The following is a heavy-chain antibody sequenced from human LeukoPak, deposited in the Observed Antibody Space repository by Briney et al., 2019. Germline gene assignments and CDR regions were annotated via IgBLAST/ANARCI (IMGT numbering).Heavy chain of an antibody. CDR3: AKDEGSGWYYFDY. V-gene: IGHV3-33*06. D-gene: IGHD6-19*01. CDR1: GFTFSSYG. J-gene: IGHJ4*02. CDR2: INQDGSDK. Sequence: GRSLRLSCAASGFTFSSYGMHWVRQAPGKGLEWVANINQDGSDKNYVDSVKGRFTISRDISKNTLYLQMNSLRAEDTAVYYCAKDEGSGWYYFDYWGQGSLVTVSS.